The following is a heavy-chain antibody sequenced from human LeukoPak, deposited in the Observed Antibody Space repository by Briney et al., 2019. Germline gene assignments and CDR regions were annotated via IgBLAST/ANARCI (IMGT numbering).Heavy chain of an antibody. D-gene: IGHD6-19*01. CDR2: IYYSGST. J-gene: IGHJ4*02. Sequence: SETLSLTCTVSGVSISSGDYYWRWIRQPPGKGLEWIGYIYYSGSTYYNPSLKSRVTISVDTSKNQFSLKLSSVTAADTAVYYCARVLSGWSFDYWGQGTLVTVSS. V-gene: IGHV4-30-4*01. CDR3: ARVLSGWSFDY. CDR1: GVSISSGDYY.